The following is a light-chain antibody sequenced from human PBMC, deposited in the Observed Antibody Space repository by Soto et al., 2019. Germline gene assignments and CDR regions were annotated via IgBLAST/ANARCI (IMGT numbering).Light chain of an antibody. Sequence: DIQMTQSPSSVSASVGDRVTFTCRASQHISSWLAWYQQKPGKAPKLLIAAASILQSGVPSRFSASGHGTDFTLTISSLQPEDFATYFCQQANTFPFTFGPGTRLEIK. CDR1: QHISSW. CDR3: QQANTFPFT. J-gene: IGKJ3*01. V-gene: IGKV1-12*02. CDR2: AAS.